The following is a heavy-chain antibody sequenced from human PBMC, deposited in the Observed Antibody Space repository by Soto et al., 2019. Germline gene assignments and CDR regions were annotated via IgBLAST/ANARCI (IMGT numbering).Heavy chain of an antibody. D-gene: IGHD3-3*01. J-gene: IGHJ3*02. V-gene: IGHV3-23*01. Sequence: EMQLLESGGDLGQPGGSLRLSCAVSGFTFNDYAMSWVRQAPGKGLEWVSTISGSLGSAYYAASVEGRFTISGDNPNNTLYLQMNSLRVEDTATYYCAKDSRLPGFGLLIHAFDIWGHGTMVTVSS. CDR3: AKDSRLPGFGLLIHAFDI. CDR2: ISGSLGSA. CDR1: GFTFNDYA.